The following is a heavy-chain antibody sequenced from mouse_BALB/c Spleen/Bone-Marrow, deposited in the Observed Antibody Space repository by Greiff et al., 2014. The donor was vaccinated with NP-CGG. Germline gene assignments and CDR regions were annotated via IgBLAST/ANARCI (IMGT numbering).Heavy chain of an antibody. CDR2: IDPVNGNT. CDR3: ARYRLGTYFDY. D-gene: IGHD2-14*01. J-gene: IGHJ2*01. CDR1: GFNIKDTY. Sequence: QLQQSGAELVKPGASVKLSCTASGFNIKDTYMHWVKQRPEQGLEWIGRIDPVNGNTKYDPKFQGKATITADTSSNTAYLQLSSLTSEDTAVYYCARYRLGTYFDYWGQGTTLTVSS. V-gene: IGHV14-3*02.